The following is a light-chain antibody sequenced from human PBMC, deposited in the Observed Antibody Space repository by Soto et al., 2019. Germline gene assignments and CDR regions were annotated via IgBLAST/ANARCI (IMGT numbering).Light chain of an antibody. V-gene: IGLV2-14*01. CDR2: DVS. Sequence: QSALTQPASVSGSPGQSITISCTGTSSDVGGYNYVSWYQQHPGKAPKPMIYDVSNRPSGVSNRFSGSKSGNTASLTISGLQAEDEADCYCSSYTSSSTLVVFGGGTKLTVL. CDR1: SSDVGGYNY. CDR3: SSYTSSSTLVV. J-gene: IGLJ2*01.